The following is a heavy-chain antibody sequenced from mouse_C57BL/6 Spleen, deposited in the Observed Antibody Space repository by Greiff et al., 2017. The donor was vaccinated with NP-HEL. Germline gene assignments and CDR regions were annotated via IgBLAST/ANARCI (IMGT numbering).Heavy chain of an antibody. D-gene: IGHD2-3*01. V-gene: IGHV10-3*01. J-gene: IGHJ1*03. CDR2: IRSKSSNNAT. Sequence: VQLKESGGGLVQPKGSLKLSCAASGFTFNTYAMHWVRQAPGKGLEWVARIRSKSSNNATYDADSVKDRFTISRDDSQSILYLQMNSLKTEDTAMYYCVREYDSYPSYFDVWGTGTTVTVAS. CDR3: VREYDSYPSYFDV. CDR1: GFTFNTYA.